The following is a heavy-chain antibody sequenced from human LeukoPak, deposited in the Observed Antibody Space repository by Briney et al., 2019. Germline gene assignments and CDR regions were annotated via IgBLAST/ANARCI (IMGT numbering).Heavy chain of an antibody. D-gene: IGHD6-13*01. CDR3: AKDYGPKQLVFLDS. CDR1: GFTSSSYA. CDR2: ISDNGGTT. V-gene: IGHV3-23*01. Sequence: GGSLRLSCAASGFTSSSYALSWVRQAPGKGLEWVSAISDNGGTTFYADSVKGRFTITRDNSKNTLYVQMNSLRGEDTAVYYCAKDYGPKQLVFLDSWGQGTLVTVSS. J-gene: IGHJ4*02.